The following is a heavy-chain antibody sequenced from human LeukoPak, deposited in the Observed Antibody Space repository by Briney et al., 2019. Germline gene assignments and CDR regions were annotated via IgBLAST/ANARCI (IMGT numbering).Heavy chain of an antibody. CDR2: IGIRGDT. J-gene: IGHJ4*02. CDR1: GFTFIDYD. D-gene: IGHD6-19*01. CDR3: ARGGIQVSGIDEFDY. V-gene: IGHV3-13*01. Sequence: GGSLRLSCAASGFTFIDYDMHWVRQVIGKGLEWVSAIGIRGDTPSSGSVKGRFTISRENAESSLYLQMNSLRAEDTAVYYCARGGIQVSGIDEFDYWGQGTLVTVSS.